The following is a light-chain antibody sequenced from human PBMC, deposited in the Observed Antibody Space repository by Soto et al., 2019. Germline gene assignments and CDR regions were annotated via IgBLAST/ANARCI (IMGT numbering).Light chain of an antibody. CDR3: SSYTSSSTLYV. CDR1: SSDVGGYSY. V-gene: IGLV2-14*01. J-gene: IGLJ1*01. CDR2: DVS. Sequence: QSALTQPASVSGSPGQSITISCTGTSSDVGGYSYVSWYQQHPGKAPKLMIYDVSNRPSGVSNRFSGSKSGNTASLTISGLQAEDEADYYCSSYTSSSTLYVFGIGTKVTVL.